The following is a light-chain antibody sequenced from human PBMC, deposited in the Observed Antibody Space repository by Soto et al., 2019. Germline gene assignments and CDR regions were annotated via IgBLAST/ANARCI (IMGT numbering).Light chain of an antibody. Sequence: EIVLTQSPATLSLSPGERATLSCRASPSVTNYLAWYQQKPGQPPRLLIYGAFNRAAGIPARFSGSGSGTDFTLTISSLEPEDYAVYYCQQRNIWPPVTFGQGTRLEI. J-gene: IGKJ5*01. CDR3: QQRNIWPPVT. V-gene: IGKV3-11*01. CDR1: PSVTNY. CDR2: GAF.